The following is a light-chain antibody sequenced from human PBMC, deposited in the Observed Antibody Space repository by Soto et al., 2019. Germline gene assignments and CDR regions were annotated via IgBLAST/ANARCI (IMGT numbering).Light chain of an antibody. Sequence: DIQMTQSPSSLSASLGDRVTITCRASENIIQYLNWYQQKPGKVPSLLVYGASRLETGVPSRFSASGFWTEFTLTIRGLQSEDFATYYCQHSYTDPWTCGQGTKV. CDR1: ENIIQY. CDR3: QHSYTDPWT. V-gene: IGKV1-39*01. J-gene: IGKJ1*01. CDR2: GAS.